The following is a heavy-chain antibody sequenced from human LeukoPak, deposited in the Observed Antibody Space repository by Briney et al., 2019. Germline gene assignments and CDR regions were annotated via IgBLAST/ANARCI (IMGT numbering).Heavy chain of an antibody. D-gene: IGHD2-2*03. J-gene: IGHJ5*02. Sequence: PGGSLRLSCAASGFTVSSNYMSWVRQAPGKGLEWVSVIYSGGSTYYADSVKGRFTISRDNSKNTLYLQMNSLRAEDTAVYYCAMDIVVVPAAIDWFDPWGQGTLVTVSS. CDR3: AMDIVVVPAAIDWFDP. V-gene: IGHV3-53*01. CDR1: GFTVSSNY. CDR2: IYSGGST.